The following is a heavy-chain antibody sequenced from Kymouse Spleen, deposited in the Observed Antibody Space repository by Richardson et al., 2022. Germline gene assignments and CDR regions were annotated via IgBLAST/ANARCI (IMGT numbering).Heavy chain of an antibody. Sequence: QVQLQQWGAGLLKPSETLSLTCAVYGGSFSGYYWSWIRQPPGKGLEWIGEINHSGSTNYNPSLKSRVTISVDTSKNQFSLKLSSVTAADTAVYYCARRTVRGVPPLYYYYGMDVWGQGTTVTVSS. J-gene: IGHJ6*02. CDR2: INHSGST. D-gene: IGHD3-10*01. V-gene: IGHV4-34*01. CDR1: GGSFSGYY. CDR3: ARRTVRGVPPLYYYYGMDV.